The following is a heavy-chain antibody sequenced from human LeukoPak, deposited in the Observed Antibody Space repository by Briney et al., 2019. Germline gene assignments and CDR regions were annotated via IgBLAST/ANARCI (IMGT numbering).Heavy chain of an antibody. CDR3: VKGLRWDAFDI. V-gene: IGHV3-64D*09. CDR1: GFTFSSYW. Sequence: GGSLRLSCAASGFTFSSYWMHWVRQAPGKGLEYVSGISSNGGSTYYADSVKGRFTISRDNSKNTLYLQMSSLRVEDTAVYYCVKGLRWDAFDIWGQGTMVTVSS. J-gene: IGHJ3*02. CDR2: ISSNGGST. D-gene: IGHD4-23*01.